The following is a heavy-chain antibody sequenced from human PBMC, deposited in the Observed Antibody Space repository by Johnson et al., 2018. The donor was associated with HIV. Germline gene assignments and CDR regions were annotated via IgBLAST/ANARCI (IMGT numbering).Heavy chain of an antibody. Sequence: QVHLVESGRGVVQPGTSLRLSCAASGFTFSSYAVHWVRQAPGKGLEWVALISYDANNEYYADSVTGRFTISRDNSKNTLYLQMNSLSAEDTAVYYCARDRDCSGGVCDAFDIWGQGTMVAVSS. D-gene: IGHD2-8*02. CDR3: ARDRDCSGGVCDAFDI. V-gene: IGHV3-30*04. J-gene: IGHJ3*02. CDR2: ISYDANNE. CDR1: GFTFSSYA.